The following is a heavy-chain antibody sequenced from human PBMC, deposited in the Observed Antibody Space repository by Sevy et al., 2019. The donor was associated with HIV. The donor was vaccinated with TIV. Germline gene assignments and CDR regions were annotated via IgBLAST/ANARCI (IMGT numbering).Heavy chain of an antibody. CDR1: GGSISAYY. CDR3: ARAPPVRSGDDSLNWLDP. CDR2: IYYTGST. D-gene: IGHD5-12*01. V-gene: IGHV4-59*12. J-gene: IGHJ5*02. Sequence: SETLSLTCTVSGGSISAYYWSWLRQPPGKGLEYIGDIYYTGSTYYNPSLKSRATISVDTSKNQLSLNLRSVTAVETAVYYCARAPPVRSGDDSLNWLDPWGQGILVTVSS.